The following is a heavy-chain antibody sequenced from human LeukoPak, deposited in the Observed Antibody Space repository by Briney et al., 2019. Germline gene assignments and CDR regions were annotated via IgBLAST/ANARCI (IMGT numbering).Heavy chain of an antibody. J-gene: IGHJ6*03. D-gene: IGHD3-10*01. V-gene: IGHV1-69*04. CDR3: ARGHGSYYYYMDV. CDR1: GGTFSSYA. CDR2: IIPILGIA. Sequence: SVKVSCKASGGTFSSYAISWVRQAPGQGLEWMGRIIPILGIANYAQKFQGRVTMTRDTSTSTAYMELSSLRSDDTAVYHCARGHGSYYYYMDVWGKGTTVTVSS.